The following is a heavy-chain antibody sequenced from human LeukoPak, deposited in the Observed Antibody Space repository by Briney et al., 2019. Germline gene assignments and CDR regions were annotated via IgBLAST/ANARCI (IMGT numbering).Heavy chain of an antibody. V-gene: IGHV3-30*18. D-gene: IGHD3-10*01. Sequence: PGRSLRLSCAASGFTFSSYVMHWVRQAPGKGLEWVAGISYDGNNKYYAESVKGRFTISRDNSKNTLYLQMNSLRAEDTAVYYCAKDWVVRGVISYWGQGTLDTVSS. CDR3: AKDWVVRGVISY. J-gene: IGHJ4*02. CDR2: ISYDGNNK. CDR1: GFTFSSYV.